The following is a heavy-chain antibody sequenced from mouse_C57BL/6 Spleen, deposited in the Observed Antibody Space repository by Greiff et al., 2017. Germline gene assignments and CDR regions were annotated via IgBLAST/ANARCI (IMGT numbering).Heavy chain of an antibody. CDR1: GYSFTDYN. Sequence: VQLKESGPELVKPGASVKISCKASGYSFTDYNMNWVKQSNGKSLEWIGVINPNYGTTSYNQKFKGKATLTVDQSSSTAYMQLNSLTSEDSAVYYGAREGSYYSKRYARDYWGQGTSVTVSS. J-gene: IGHJ4*01. CDR3: AREGSYYSKRYARDY. CDR2: INPNYGTT. D-gene: IGHD2-5*01. V-gene: IGHV1-39*01.